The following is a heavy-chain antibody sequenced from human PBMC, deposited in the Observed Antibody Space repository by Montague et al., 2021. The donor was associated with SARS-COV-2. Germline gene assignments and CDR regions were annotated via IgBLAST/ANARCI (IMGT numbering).Heavy chain of an antibody. CDR1: GGSISRYS. V-gene: IGHV4-59*01. J-gene: IGHJ3*02. Sequence: SETLSLTCTVSGGSISRYSWTWIRQPPGKGLEWKWNMYNNRSTNYNPTLTSRVTISVDTSKNQFSLKLSSVAAADTAVYYCARVGRGSSWYEVAFDIWGQGTMVTVSS. CDR2: MYNNRST. CDR3: ARVGRGSSWYEVAFDI. D-gene: IGHD6-13*01.